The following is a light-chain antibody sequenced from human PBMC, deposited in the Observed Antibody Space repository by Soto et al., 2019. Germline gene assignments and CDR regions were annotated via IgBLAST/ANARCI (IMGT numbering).Light chain of an antibody. Sequence: DIQMTQSPSSLAASVGDIVTIPCRAIQSISSYVNWYQQKPGKAPKLLIYAASSLHSGVPSSFSGSGSGTDFPLTIPRLQPEDFATYYCQQSYSILRTFGPGPKVDIK. J-gene: IGKJ3*01. CDR1: QSISSY. V-gene: IGKV1-39*01. CDR2: AAS. CDR3: QQSYSILRT.